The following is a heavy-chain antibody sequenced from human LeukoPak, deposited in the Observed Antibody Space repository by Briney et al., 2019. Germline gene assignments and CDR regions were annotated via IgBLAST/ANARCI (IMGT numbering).Heavy chain of an antibody. D-gene: IGHD4-17*01. V-gene: IGHV4-38-2*02. CDR2: IYHSGST. J-gene: IGHJ3*02. CDR3: AKTVTVTTSAFDI. CDR1: GYSISSGYY. Sequence: SETLSLTCTVSGYSISSGYYWGWIRQPPGKGLEWMGTIYHSGSTYYDPSLKSRVTISVDTSKNQFSLKLSSVTAADTAVYYCAKTVTVTTSAFDIWGQGTMVTVSS.